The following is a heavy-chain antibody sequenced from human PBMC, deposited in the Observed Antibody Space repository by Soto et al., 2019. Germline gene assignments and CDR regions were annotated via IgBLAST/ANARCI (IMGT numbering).Heavy chain of an antibody. V-gene: IGHV1-18*01. D-gene: IGHD2-2*01. J-gene: IGHJ5*02. CDR2: ISLYSDGT. Sequence: QVQLVQSGGEVKRPGASVKVSCKTSGYTFSNYGITWVRQAPGQPLEWLGWISLYSDGTNYAQKFQSRVNMTTDTSTTTAYMELRSLSSDYTAVYYCARVVPGAEAWFGPWGQGTLVTVSS. CDR3: ARVVPGAEAWFGP. CDR1: GYTFSNYG.